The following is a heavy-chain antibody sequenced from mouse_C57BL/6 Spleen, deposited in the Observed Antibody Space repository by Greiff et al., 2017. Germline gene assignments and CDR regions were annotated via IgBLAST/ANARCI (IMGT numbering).Heavy chain of an antibody. CDR2: INYDGSST. CDR3: AREGDGNYWYCDV. J-gene: IGHJ1*03. CDR1: GFTFSDYY. V-gene: IGHV5-16*01. D-gene: IGHD2-1*01. Sequence: EVQLVESEGGLVQPGSSMKLSCTASGFTFSDYYMAWVRQVPEKGLEWVANINYDGSSTYYLDSLKSRFIISRDNAKNILYLQMSSLKSEDTATYYCAREGDGNYWYCDVWGTGTTVTVSS.